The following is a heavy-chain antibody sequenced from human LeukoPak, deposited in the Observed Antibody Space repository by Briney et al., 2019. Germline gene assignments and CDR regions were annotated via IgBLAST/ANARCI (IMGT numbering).Heavy chain of an antibody. Sequence: ASVKVSCKASGYTFTGYYMHWVRQAPGQGLEWMGWINPNSGGTNYAQKFQGRVTMTRDTSISTAYMELSRLRSDDTAVYYCARDWAAAGTSGYFQHWGQGTLVTVSS. CDR3: ARDWAAAGTSGYFQH. D-gene: IGHD6-13*01. CDR1: GYTFTGYY. CDR2: INPNSGGT. V-gene: IGHV1-2*02. J-gene: IGHJ1*01.